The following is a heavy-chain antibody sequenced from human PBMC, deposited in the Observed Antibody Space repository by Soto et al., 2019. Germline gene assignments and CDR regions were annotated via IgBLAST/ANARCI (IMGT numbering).Heavy chain of an antibody. Sequence: GGSLRLSCTAPGFSFGDYALSWFRQAPGKGLEWLGFIRSKPYGGTTDYAASVKGRFTISRDDSESIAYLQMNSLKTEDTAVYYCSSDPGANNWSPNYFDCWGQGTMVTVSS. J-gene: IGHJ4*02. D-gene: IGHD1-1*01. CDR1: GFSFGDYA. CDR2: IRSKPYGGTT. CDR3: SSDPGANNWSPNYFDC. V-gene: IGHV3-49*03.